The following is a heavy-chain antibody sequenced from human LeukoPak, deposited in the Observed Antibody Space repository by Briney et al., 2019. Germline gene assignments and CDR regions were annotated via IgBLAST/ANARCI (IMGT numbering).Heavy chain of an antibody. Sequence: QPGGSLRLSCAASGFTFSSYAMSWVRQAPGKGLELVSAISGSGGSTYYADSVKGGFTISRDNSKNTLYLQMNSLSAEDTPVYYCAKVERGGWYVPFDYWGQGTLVTVSS. D-gene: IGHD6-19*01. CDR2: ISGSGGST. CDR3: AKVERGGWYVPFDY. V-gene: IGHV3-23*01. J-gene: IGHJ4*02. CDR1: GFTFSSYA.